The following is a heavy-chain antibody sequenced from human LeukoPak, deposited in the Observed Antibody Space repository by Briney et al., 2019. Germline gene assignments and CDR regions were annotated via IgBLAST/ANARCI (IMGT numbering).Heavy chain of an antibody. CDR1: GLTLSNAW. CDR3: AREIPGSKTPFDI. CDR2: IYYSGST. Sequence: GSLRLSCAASGLTLSNAWMSWVRQTPGKGLEWIGNIYYSGSTYYNPSLKSRVTISVDTSKNQFSLNVRSVTAADTAVYYCAREIPGSKTPFDIWGQGTLVTVSS. V-gene: IGHV4-4*02. J-gene: IGHJ3*02. D-gene: IGHD1-26*01.